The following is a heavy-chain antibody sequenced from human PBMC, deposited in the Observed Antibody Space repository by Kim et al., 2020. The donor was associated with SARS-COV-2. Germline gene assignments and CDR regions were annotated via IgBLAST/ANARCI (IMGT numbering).Heavy chain of an antibody. CDR2: ISGSGGST. J-gene: IGHJ4*02. CDR1: GFTFSSYA. Sequence: GGSLRLSCAASGFTFSSYAMSWVRQAPGKGLEWVSAISGSGGSTYYADSVKGRFTISRDNSKNTLYLQMNSLRAEDTAVYYCAKVKQWLQEGGYFDYWGQGTLVTVSS. CDR3: AKVKQWLQEGGYFDY. V-gene: IGHV3-23*01. D-gene: IGHD6-19*01.